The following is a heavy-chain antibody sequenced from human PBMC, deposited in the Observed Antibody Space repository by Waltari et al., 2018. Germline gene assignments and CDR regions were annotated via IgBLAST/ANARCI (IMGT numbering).Heavy chain of an antibody. V-gene: IGHV4-34*01. J-gene: IGHJ6*03. CDR3: ARGLVGYCSSTSCYPGYYYYYYMDV. CDR2: INHSGST. Sequence: QVQLQQWGAGLLKPSETLSLTCAVYGGSFSGYYWSWIRQPPGKGLEWIGEINHSGSTNYNPSLKSRVNISVDTSKNQFSLKLSSVTAADTAVYYCARGLVGYCSSTSCYPGYYYYYYMDVWGKGTTVTISS. CDR1: GGSFSGYY. D-gene: IGHD2-2*01.